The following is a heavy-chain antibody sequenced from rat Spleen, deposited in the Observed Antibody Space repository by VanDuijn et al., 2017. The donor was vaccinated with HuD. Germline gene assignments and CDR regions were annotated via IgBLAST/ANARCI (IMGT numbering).Heavy chain of an antibody. CDR3: ARPNYPGFNYFDY. J-gene: IGHJ2*01. CDR1: GFTFSDYD. CDR2: ISPSGGTT. V-gene: IGHV5-25*01. D-gene: IGHD1-4*01. Sequence: EVQLVESGGGLVQPGRSLTLSCAASGFTFSDYDMAWVRQAPTKGLEWVASISPSGGTTYYRDSVKGRFTISRDNAKSTLYLHMDSLRSEDTATYYCARPNYPGFNYFDYWGQGVMVTVSS.